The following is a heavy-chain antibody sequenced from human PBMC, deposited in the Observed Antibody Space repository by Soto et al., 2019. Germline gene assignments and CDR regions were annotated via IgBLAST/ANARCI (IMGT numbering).Heavy chain of an antibody. V-gene: IGHV3-74*01. CDR3: VIDDFGLVLDY. CDR2: TDRDGTFT. D-gene: IGHD6-13*01. J-gene: IGHJ4*02. CDR1: GFTLSTYW. Sequence: EVQLVESGGGLVQPGGSLRLSCVTSGFTLSTYWMHWVRQTPREGLVWVSHTDRDGTFTTYADSVKGRFTISRDNAKSTLDLQMNNLRAEDTGGYDCVIDDFGLVLDYCGLLSLVTVSS.